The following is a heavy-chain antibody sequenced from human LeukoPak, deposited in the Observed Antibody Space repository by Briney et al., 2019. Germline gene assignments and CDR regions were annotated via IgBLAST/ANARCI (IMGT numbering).Heavy chain of an antibody. CDR2: IYYSGST. CDR1: GGSISRGVHY. CDR3: ARVSRDDSGSYYSHFDY. J-gene: IGHJ4*02. D-gene: IGHD3-10*01. V-gene: IGHV4-30-4*01. Sequence: PSEPLSLTRTVSGGSISRGVHYCSWVRQPPGKGLEWIGYIYYSGSTYYNPSLKSRITMPVDTSKNQFSLKLSSVTAADTAVYYCARVSRDDSGSYYSHFDYWGQGTLVTVSS.